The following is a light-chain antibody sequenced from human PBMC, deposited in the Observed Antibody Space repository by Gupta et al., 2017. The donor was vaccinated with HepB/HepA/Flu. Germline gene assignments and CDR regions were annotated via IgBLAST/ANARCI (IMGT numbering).Light chain of an antibody. Sequence: DIQMTQSPSSLSASVGDRVTITCQASRGIYNYLNWYQQKPGKPPKLLIYDASNLETGVPSRFSGSGSGTGFTFTISSLQPEDIATYFCLQYDDVPPTFGPGTKVDI. CDR2: DAS. J-gene: IGKJ3*01. CDR3: LQYDDVPPT. CDR1: RGIYNY. V-gene: IGKV1-33*01.